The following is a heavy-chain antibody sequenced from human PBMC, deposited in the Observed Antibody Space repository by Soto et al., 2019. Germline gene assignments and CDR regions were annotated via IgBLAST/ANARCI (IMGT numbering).Heavy chain of an antibody. V-gene: IGHV3-48*01. D-gene: IGHD4-17*01. Sequence: EVQLVESGGGLVQPGGSLRLSCAASGFTFSSYSMNWVRQAPGKGLEWVSYISSSSSTIYYADSVKGRFTISRDNAKNLLDLQMNSIRAEDTAVYYCARIGRLRWGDYWGQGTLVTVSS. J-gene: IGHJ4*02. CDR3: ARIGRLRWGDY. CDR2: ISSSSSTI. CDR1: GFTFSSYS.